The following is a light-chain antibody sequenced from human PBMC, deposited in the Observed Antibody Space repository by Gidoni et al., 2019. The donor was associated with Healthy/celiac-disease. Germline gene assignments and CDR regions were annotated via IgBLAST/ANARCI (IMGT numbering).Light chain of an antibody. CDR3: QQYNNWPPGFT. Sequence: EIVMTQSPATLSVSPGERATLSCRASQSVSSNLAWYQQKPGQAPRLLIYGASTRATGIPARFSGSGSGTEFTLTISSLQSEDIAVYYCQQYNNWPPGFTFGPXTKVDIK. CDR1: QSVSSN. J-gene: IGKJ3*01. CDR2: GAS. V-gene: IGKV3-15*01.